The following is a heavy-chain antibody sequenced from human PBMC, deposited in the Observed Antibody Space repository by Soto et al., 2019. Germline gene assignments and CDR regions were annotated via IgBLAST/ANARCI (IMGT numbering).Heavy chain of an antibody. Sequence: QVQLVQSGAEVKKPGSSVKVSCKACGGTFSSYSINWVRQAPGQGLEWMGEIIPIFGTANYAQKFQGRVTITADESTSTAYMELSSLRSEDTAVYYCARDGGRHSGGIDYWGQGTLVTVSS. CDR3: ARDGGRHSGGIDY. D-gene: IGHD1-26*01. J-gene: IGHJ4*02. V-gene: IGHV1-69*01. CDR1: GGTFSSYS. CDR2: IIPIFGTA.